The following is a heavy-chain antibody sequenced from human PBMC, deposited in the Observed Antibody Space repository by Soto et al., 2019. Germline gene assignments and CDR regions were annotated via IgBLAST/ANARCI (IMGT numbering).Heavy chain of an antibody. CDR1: GFTFSSSA. J-gene: IGHJ3*01. CDR3: AKRGYCNILDCYDAFDV. Sequence: VQLLESGGGLVQPGGSLRLSCAASGFTFSSSAMNWVRQAPGKGLEWVSRISGSGDGTDYADSVKGRFTISRDNSKNTLYLQMNSLRGEDTAIYYCAKRGYCNILDCYDAFDVWGQGTLVTVSS. D-gene: IGHD2-15*01. V-gene: IGHV3-23*01. CDR2: ISGSGDGT.